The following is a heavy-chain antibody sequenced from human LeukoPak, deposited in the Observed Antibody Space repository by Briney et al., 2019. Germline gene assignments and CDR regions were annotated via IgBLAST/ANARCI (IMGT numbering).Heavy chain of an antibody. D-gene: IGHD6-19*01. CDR3: AKALTGYSSGWYNFDY. CDR2: ISSSSSYI. CDR1: GFTFSSYS. Sequence: PGGSLRLSCAASGFTFSSYSMNWVRQAPGKGLEWVSSISSSSSYIYYADSVKGRFTISRDNAKNSLYLQMNSLRAEDTAVYYCAKALTGYSSGWYNFDYWGQGTLVTVSS. J-gene: IGHJ4*02. V-gene: IGHV3-21*01.